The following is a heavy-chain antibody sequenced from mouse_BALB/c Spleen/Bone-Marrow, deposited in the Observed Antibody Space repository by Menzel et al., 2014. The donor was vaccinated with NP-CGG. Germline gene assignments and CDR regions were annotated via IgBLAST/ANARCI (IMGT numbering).Heavy chain of an antibody. J-gene: IGHJ2*01. D-gene: IGHD3-2*02. CDR2: INSNGGIT. CDR1: GFTFSNYG. V-gene: IGHV5-6-3*01. Sequence: SGGGLVQPGGSLKLSCAASGFTFSNYGMSWVRQTPDKRLELVATINSNGGITYYPDSVKGRFTISRDNAKNTLYLQMSSLKSEDTAMYYCAKNQEAFDYWGQGTTLTVSS. CDR3: AKNQEAFDY.